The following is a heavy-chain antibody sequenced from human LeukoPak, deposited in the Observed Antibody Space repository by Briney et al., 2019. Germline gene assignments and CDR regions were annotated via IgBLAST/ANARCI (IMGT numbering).Heavy chain of an antibody. Sequence: GGSLRLSCAASGFTFSSYAMHWVRQAPGKGLEWVAVISYDGSNKYYADSVKGLFTISRDNSKNTLYLQMNSLRAEDTAVYYCARDLVVAATFYYYYYYGMDVWGQGTTVTVSS. J-gene: IGHJ6*02. CDR3: ARDLVVAATFYYYYYYGMDV. D-gene: IGHD2-15*01. CDR2: ISYDGSNK. CDR1: GFTFSSYA. V-gene: IGHV3-30-3*01.